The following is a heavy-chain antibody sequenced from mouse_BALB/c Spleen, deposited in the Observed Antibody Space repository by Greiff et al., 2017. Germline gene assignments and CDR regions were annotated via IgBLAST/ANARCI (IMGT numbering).Heavy chain of an antibody. CDR1: GYSITSGYY. J-gene: IGHJ1*01. CDR2: ISYDGSN. Sequence: EVKVEESGPGLVKPSQSLSLTCSVTGYSITSGYYWNWIRQFPGNKLEWMGYISYDGSNNYNPSLKNRISITRDTSKNQFFLKLNSVTTEDTATYYCADGFYWYFDVWGAGTTVTVSS. D-gene: IGHD2-3*01. V-gene: IGHV3-6*02. CDR3: ADGFYWYFDV.